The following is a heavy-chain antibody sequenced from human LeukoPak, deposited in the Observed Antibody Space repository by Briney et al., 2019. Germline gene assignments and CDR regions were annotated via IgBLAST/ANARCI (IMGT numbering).Heavy chain of an antibody. J-gene: IGHJ4*02. D-gene: IGHD6-6*01. V-gene: IGHV3-23*01. CDR1: GFTFSSCA. Sequence: GGSLRLSCAASGFTFSSCAMSWVRQAPGKGLEWVLGMSGSGSSTFYADSVKGRFTISRDISKNTLYLQMNSLRAEDTAVYYCAKDEYSSSFDYWGRGTLVTVSS. CDR2: MSGSGSST. CDR3: AKDEYSSSFDY.